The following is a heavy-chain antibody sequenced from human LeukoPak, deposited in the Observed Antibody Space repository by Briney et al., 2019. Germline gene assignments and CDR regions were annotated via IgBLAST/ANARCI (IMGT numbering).Heavy chain of an antibody. CDR3: ATAASRYTLTWGGFDI. CDR1: GFTFSNAW. CDR2: IRRITDGGTT. Sequence: GGSLRLSCAASGFTFSNAWMNWVRQAPRKGLEWVGRIRRITDGGTTDYAAPVKGRFTISRDDSKNTLYLQMNSLKTEDAGVYYCATAASRYTLTWGGFDIWGQGTRVTVSS. J-gene: IGHJ3*02. D-gene: IGHD1-14*01. V-gene: IGHV3-15*01.